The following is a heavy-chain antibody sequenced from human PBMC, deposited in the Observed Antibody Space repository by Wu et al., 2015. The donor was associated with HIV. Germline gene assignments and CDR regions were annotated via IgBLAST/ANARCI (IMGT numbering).Heavy chain of an antibody. Sequence: QVQLVQSGAEVKKPGASVKVSCKASGYTFTGYYMHWVRQAPGQGLEWMGWINPNSGGTNYAQKFQGRVTMTRDTSISTAYMELSRLRSDDTAVYYCAGGTLGIGEYYYYYYYMDVWGKGTTVTVSS. V-gene: IGHV1-2*02. CDR1: GYTFTGYY. J-gene: IGHJ6*03. CDR3: AGGTLGIGEYYYYYYYMDV. CDR2: INPNSGGT. D-gene: IGHD7-27*01.